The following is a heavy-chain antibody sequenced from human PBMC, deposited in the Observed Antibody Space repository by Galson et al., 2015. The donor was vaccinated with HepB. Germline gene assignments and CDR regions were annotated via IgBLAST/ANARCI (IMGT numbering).Heavy chain of an antibody. CDR1: GGTFSSHA. D-gene: IGHD4-17*01. J-gene: IGHJ4*02. Sequence: SVKVSCKASGGTFSSHAINWVRQAPGQGLEWMGWIIPIFGTTKYAQKFQGRVTIIADKPTSTTHMELSSLRFEDTAVYFCARTSDYGDYGGNYWGQGTLVTVSS. CDR2: IIPIFGTT. CDR3: ARTSDYGDYGGNY. V-gene: IGHV1-69*06.